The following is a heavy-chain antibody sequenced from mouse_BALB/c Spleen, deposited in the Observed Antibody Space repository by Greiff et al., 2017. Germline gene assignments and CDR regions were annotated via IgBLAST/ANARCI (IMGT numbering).Heavy chain of an antibody. CDR2: ISYSGST. CDR3: ARIYYYGSSYCWFAD. J-gene: IGHJ3*01. V-gene: IGHV3-2*02. Sequence: EVKLVESGPGLVKPSQSLSLTCTVTGYSITSDYAWNWIRQFPGNKLEWMGYISYSGSTSYNPSLKSRISITRDTSKNQFFLQLNSVTTEDTATYYCARIYYYGSSYCWFADWGQGTLVTVSA. D-gene: IGHD1-1*01. CDR1: GYSITSDYA.